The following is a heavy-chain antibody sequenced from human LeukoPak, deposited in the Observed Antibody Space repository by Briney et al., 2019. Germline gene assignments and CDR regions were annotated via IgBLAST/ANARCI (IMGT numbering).Heavy chain of an antibody. CDR1: GYTFTGYY. Sequence: GASVKVSCKASGYTFTGYYMHWVRQAPGQGLEWMGWINPNSGGTNYAQKFQGRVTMTRDTSISTAYMELSRLRSDDTAVYYCARGWLRVYYYYYMDVWGKGTTVTVSS. V-gene: IGHV1-2*02. CDR3: ARGWLRVYYYYYMDV. D-gene: IGHD5-12*01. J-gene: IGHJ6*03. CDR2: INPNSGGT.